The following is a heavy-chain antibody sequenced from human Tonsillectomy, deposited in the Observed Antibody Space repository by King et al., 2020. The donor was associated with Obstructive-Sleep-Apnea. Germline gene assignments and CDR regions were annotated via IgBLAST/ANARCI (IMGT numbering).Heavy chain of an antibody. D-gene: IGHD2-15*01. J-gene: IGHJ4*02. CDR1: GFTFSSYG. Sequence: VQLVESGGGLVQPGGSLRLSCAASGFTFSSYGMTWVRQAPGKGLEWVSGISGSGGSTYYADPVKGRFTITRDNSKNTLYLQMNSLRAEDTAVYYCAKGPCSGGSCYLFYWGQGTLVTVSS. V-gene: IGHV3-23*04. CDR2: ISGSGGST. CDR3: AKGPCSGGSCYLFY.